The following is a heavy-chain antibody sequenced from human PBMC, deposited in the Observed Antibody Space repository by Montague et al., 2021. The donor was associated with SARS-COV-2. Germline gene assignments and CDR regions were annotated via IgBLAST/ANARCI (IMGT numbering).Heavy chain of an antibody. Sequence: SETLSLTCAVYGGSFSGYYWSWIRQPPGKGLEWIGEINQSGSTNXNPSLKSRATLSVGTSKKQFSLKLSSLTAADTAVYYCARVAGGYYHDSSAYFDYWGQGSLVAVSS. V-gene: IGHV4-34*01. CDR3: ARVAGGYYHDSSAYFDY. J-gene: IGHJ4*02. D-gene: IGHD3-22*01. CDR2: INQSGST. CDR1: GGSFSGYY.